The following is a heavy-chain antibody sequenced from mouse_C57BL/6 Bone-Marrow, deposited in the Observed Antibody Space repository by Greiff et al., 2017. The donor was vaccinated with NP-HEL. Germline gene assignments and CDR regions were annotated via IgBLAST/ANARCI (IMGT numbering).Heavy chain of an antibody. V-gene: IGHV1-63*01. CDR1: GYTFTNYW. CDR3: AKGDYGWYFDV. J-gene: IGHJ1*03. CDR2: IYPGGGYT. D-gene: IGHD1-1*01. Sequence: QVQLKESGAELVRPGTSVKMSCKASGYTFTNYWIGWAKQRPGHGLEWIGDIYPGGGYTNYNEKFKGKATLTADKSSSTAYMQFSSLTSEDSAIYYGAKGDYGWYFDVWGTGTTVTVSS.